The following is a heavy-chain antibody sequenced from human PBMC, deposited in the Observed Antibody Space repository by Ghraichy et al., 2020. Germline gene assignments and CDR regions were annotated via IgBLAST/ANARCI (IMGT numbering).Heavy chain of an antibody. CDR2: VSPSTNLK. CDR1: GFSFFDYG. J-gene: IGHJ4*02. CDR3: ARDLNPKDLTYTFAS. V-gene: IGHV3-7*01. D-gene: IGHD3-9*01. Sequence: GGSLRLSCEASGFSFFDYGIYWVRQSPGKRPEWVAYVSPSTNLKLFGDTVRDRFAISRDNDQRKVFLQMDRLQIGDTATYYCARDLNPKDLTYTFASWGRGTLVVVPS.